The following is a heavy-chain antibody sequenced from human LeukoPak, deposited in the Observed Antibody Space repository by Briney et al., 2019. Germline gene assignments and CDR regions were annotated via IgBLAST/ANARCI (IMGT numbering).Heavy chain of an antibody. CDR2: IYYSGST. CDR3: ARAGGVGLPSSH. J-gene: IGHJ4*02. CDR1: GVSISSYH. V-gene: IGHV4-59*01. D-gene: IGHD3-16*01. Sequence: SETLSLTCTVSGVSISSYHWSWIRQPPGKGLEWIGYIYYSGSTNYNPSLKSRVTISVDTSKNQFSLKLSSVTAADTAVYYCARAGGVGLPSSHWGQGTLVTVSS.